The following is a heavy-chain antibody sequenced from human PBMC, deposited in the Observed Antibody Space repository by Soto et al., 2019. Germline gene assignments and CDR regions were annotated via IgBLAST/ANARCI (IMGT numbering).Heavy chain of an antibody. V-gene: IGHV1-18*01. D-gene: IGHD2-2*02. CDR2: ISAYNGNT. Sequence: ASVKVSCKASGYTFTSYGISWVRQAPGQGLEWMGWISAYNGNTNYAQKLQGGVTMTTDTSTSTAYMELRSLRSDDTAVYYCAMDRYCSSTSCYTPYYYYYGMDVWGQGTTVTVSS. CDR1: GYTFTSYG. J-gene: IGHJ6*02. CDR3: AMDRYCSSTSCYTPYYYYYGMDV.